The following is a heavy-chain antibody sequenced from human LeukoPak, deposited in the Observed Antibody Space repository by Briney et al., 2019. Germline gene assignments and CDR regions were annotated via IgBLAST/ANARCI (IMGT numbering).Heavy chain of an antibody. V-gene: IGHV4-4*07. CDR1: GGSISSYY. Sequence: SETLSLTCTVSGGSISSYYWSWIRQPAGKGLERIGRIYTSGSTNYNPSLKSRVTMSVDTSKNQFSLKLSSVTAADTAVYYCARDSLRFLDVEIFDYWGQGTLVTVSS. J-gene: IGHJ4*02. CDR3: ARDSLRFLDVEIFDY. D-gene: IGHD3-3*01. CDR2: IYTSGST.